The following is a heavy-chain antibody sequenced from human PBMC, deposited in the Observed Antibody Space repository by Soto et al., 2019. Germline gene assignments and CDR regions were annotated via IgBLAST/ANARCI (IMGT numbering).Heavy chain of an antibody. CDR3: ATVYTAAWSTNNYNYMEF. Sequence: GASVKVSCKVSGYTLTELSIHWVRQAPGKGLEWMGGFDPEDGETLCAQKFQGRVTMTEDTSTDTAYMDLSSLSSEDTAVYYCATVYTAAWSTNNYNYMEFWGKGTTVTVAS. CDR2: FDPEDGET. D-gene: IGHD3-16*01. J-gene: IGHJ6*03. V-gene: IGHV1-24*01. CDR1: GYTLTELS.